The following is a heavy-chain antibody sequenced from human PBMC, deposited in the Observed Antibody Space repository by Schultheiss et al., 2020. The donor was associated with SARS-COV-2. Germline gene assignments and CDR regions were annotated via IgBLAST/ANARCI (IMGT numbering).Heavy chain of an antibody. D-gene: IGHD6-19*01. V-gene: IGHV4-59*12. CDR2: VYYSGIT. CDR1: GGSISSYY. J-gene: IGHJ3*02. Sequence: SETLSLTCTISGGSISSYYWNWIRQSPGKGLEWIGYVYYSGITNYNPSLKSRVTMSVDTSKNQFSLKLSSVTAADTAVYYCARVKQWLNAFDIWGQGTMVTVSS. CDR3: ARVKQWLNAFDI.